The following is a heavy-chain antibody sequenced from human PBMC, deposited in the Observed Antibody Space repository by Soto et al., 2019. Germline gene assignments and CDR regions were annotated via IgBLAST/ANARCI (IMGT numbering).Heavy chain of an antibody. J-gene: IGHJ6*02. CDR3: ARVGIVVVPAAVYYYYGMDV. Sequence: ASVKVSCKASGYTFTSYGISWVRQAPGQGLEWMGWISAYNGNTNYAQKLQGRVTMTTDTSTSTAYMELRSLRSDDTAVYYCARVGIVVVPAAVYYYYGMDVWGQGTTVTVSS. CDR1: GYTFTSYG. CDR2: ISAYNGNT. D-gene: IGHD2-2*01. V-gene: IGHV1-18*04.